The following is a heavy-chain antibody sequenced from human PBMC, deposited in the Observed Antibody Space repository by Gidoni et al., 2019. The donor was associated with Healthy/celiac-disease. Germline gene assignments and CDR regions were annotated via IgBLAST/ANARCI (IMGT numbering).Heavy chain of an antibody. CDR1: GGSISSGSYY. CDR2: IYTSGST. V-gene: IGHV4-61*02. J-gene: IGHJ5*02. Sequence: QVQLQESGPGLVKPSQTLSLTCTVSGGSISSGSYYWSWIRQPAGKGLEWIGRIYTSGSTNYNPSLKSRVTISVDTSKNQFSLKLSSVTAADTAVYYCARGGGSSGHPWFDPWGQGTLVTVSS. CDR3: ARGGGSSGHPWFDP. D-gene: IGHD6-19*01.